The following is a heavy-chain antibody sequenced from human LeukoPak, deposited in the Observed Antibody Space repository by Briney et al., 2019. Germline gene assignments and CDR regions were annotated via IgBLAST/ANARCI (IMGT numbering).Heavy chain of an antibody. D-gene: IGHD2-15*01. CDR1: GFTFSSCW. J-gene: IGHJ1*01. CDR3: ARPDGGGYSSGFY. CDR2: INSDGSST. Sequence: GGSLRLSCAASGFTFSSCWMHWVRQVPGKGLVWVSRINSDGSSTSYADSVKGRFTISRDNAKNTLYLQMNSLRAEDTAVYYCARPDGGGYSSGFYWGQGTLVTVSS. V-gene: IGHV3-74*01.